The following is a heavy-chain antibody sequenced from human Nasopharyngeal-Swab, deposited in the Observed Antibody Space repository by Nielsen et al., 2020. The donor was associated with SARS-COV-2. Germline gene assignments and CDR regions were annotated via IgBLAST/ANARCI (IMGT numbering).Heavy chain of an antibody. D-gene: IGHD3-9*01. CDR2: INTNTGNP. CDR1: GYTFTSYA. J-gene: IGHJ5*02. V-gene: IGHV7-4-1*02. Sequence: ASVKVSCKASGYTFTSYAMNWVRQAPGQGLEWMGWINTNTGNPTYAQGFTGRFVFSLDTSVSTAYLQISSLKAEDTAVYYCARDGYFDWLALNWFDPWGQGTLVTVSS. CDR3: ARDGYFDWLALNWFDP.